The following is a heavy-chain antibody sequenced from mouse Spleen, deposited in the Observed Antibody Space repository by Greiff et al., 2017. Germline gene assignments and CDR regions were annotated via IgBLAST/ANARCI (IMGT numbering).Heavy chain of an antibody. J-gene: IGHJ4*01. CDR2: IYPGDGDT. Sequence: VMLVESGPELVKPGASVKISCKASGYAFSSSWMNWVKQRPGKGLEWIGRIYPGDGDTNYNGKFKGKATLTADKSSSTAYMQLSSLTSEDSAVYFCARHDPTYAMDYWGQGTSVTVSS. CDR3: ARHDPTYAMDY. CDR1: GYAFSSSW. D-gene: IGHD2-3*01. V-gene: IGHV1-82*01.